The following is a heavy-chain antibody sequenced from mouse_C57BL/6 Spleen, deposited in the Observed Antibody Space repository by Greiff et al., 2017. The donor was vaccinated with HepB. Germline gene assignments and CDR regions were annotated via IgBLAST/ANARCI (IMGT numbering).Heavy chain of an antibody. J-gene: IGHJ1*03. CDR1: GFTFSSYG. V-gene: IGHV5-6*01. CDR3: ARRFIATVNWYFDV. D-gene: IGHD1-1*01. Sequence: EVQGVESGGDLVKPGGSLKLSCAASGFTFSSYGMSWVRQTPDKRLEWVATISSGGSYTYYTDSVKGRFTISRDNAKNTLYLQMSSLKSEDTAMYYCARRFIATVNWYFDVWGTGTTVTVSS. CDR2: ISSGGSYT.